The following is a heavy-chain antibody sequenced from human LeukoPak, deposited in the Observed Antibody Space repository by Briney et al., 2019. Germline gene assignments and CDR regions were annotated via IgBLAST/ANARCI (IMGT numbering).Heavy chain of an antibody. CDR2: ISSSSSYI. CDR1: GFTLSSFS. V-gene: IGHV3-21*01. D-gene: IGHD5-12*01. J-gene: IGHJ4*02. CDR3: ARGGYSGYDAPGFYFDY. Sequence: GGSLRLSCAASGFTLSSFSMNWVRQVPGKGLEWVSSISSSSSYIHYAVSVKGRFTLSRDNAKNSLYLQMNSLRAEDTAVYYCARGGYSGYDAPGFYFDYWGQGTLVTVSS.